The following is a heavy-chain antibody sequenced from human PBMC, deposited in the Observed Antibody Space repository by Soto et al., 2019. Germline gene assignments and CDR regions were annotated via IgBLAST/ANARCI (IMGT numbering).Heavy chain of an antibody. V-gene: IGHV1-24*01. Sequence: GASVKVSCKVSGYTLTELSMHWVRQAPGKGLEWMGGFDPEDGETIYAQKFQGRVTMTEDTSIDTAYMELSSLRSEDTAVYYCATTTRFLEWLFFDYWGQGTLVTVSS. D-gene: IGHD3-3*01. J-gene: IGHJ4*02. CDR3: ATTTRFLEWLFFDY. CDR2: FDPEDGET. CDR1: GYTLTELS.